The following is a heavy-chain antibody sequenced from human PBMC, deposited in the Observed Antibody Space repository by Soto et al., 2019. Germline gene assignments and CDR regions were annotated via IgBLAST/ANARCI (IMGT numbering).Heavy chain of an antibody. V-gene: IGHV3-30*03. D-gene: IGHD3-16*01. CDR3: ASRGGLGNYFDS. CDR2: ISNDGSNI. CDR1: GFTFRSFG. Sequence: VGSLRLSCTASGFTFRSFGMHWVRQAPGKGLQWVAYISNDGSNIKYVDSVKGRFSIGRDNSKNSLFLEMSSLRLEDTARYYCASRGGLGNYFDSWGQGALVTVS. J-gene: IGHJ4*02.